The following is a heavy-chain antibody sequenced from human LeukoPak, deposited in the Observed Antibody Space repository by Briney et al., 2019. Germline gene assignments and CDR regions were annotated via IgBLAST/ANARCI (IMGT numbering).Heavy chain of an antibody. CDR2: INSDGRST. V-gene: IGHV3-9*01. J-gene: IGHJ4*02. CDR3: AKDSILDH. CDR1: GFTFDDSA. Sequence: SGRSLRLSCVASGFTFDDSAMHWVRQAPGKGLEWVSRINSDGRSTNYADSVKGRFSISRDDSKKTVYLQMNSLRPEDTALYYCAKDSILDHWGQGTLVTVSS.